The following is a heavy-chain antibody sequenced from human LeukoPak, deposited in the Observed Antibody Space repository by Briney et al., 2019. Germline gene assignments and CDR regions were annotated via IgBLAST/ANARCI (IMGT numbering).Heavy chain of an antibody. J-gene: IGHJ6*03. CDR3: ARTTEGGYTYDYFYYYYMDV. D-gene: IGHD5-18*01. V-gene: IGHV4-59*01. CDR2: IYYSGST. CDR1: GGSTSSYY. Sequence: PSETLSLTCTVSGGSTSSYYWSWIRQPPGKGLEWIGYIYYSGSTNYNPSLKSRVTISVDTSKNQFSLKLSSVTAADTAVYHCARTTEGGYTYDYFYYYYMDVWGKGTTVTISS.